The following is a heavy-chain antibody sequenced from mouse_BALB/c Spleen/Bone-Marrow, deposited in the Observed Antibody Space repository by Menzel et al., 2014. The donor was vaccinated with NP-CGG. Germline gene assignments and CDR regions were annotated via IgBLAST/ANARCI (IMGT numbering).Heavy chain of an antibody. CDR2: IYPGNVNT. CDR1: GYTFTSYY. J-gene: IGHJ4*01. V-gene: IGHV1S56*01. CDR3: ARSFYGRSMDY. D-gene: IGHD1-1*01. Sequence: LVESGPELVKPGASVRISCKASGYTFTSYYIHWLKQRPGQGLEWIGWIYPGNVNTKYNEKFTGKATLTADKSSGTAYMQLSSLTSEDSAVYFCARSFYGRSMDYWGQGTSVTVSS.